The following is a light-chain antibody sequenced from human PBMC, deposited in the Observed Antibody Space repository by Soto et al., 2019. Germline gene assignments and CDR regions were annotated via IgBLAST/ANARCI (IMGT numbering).Light chain of an antibody. CDR3: QQYNSYPS. CDR2: KAS. J-gene: IGKJ4*01. CDR1: QSISSW. V-gene: IGKV1-5*03. Sequence: DIQMTQSPSTLSASVGARVTITCRASQSISSWLAWYQQKPGKAPKLLIYKASSSESGVPSRFSGSGSGTEFTLTISSLQPDEFATYYCQQYNSYPSFGGGTKVEIK.